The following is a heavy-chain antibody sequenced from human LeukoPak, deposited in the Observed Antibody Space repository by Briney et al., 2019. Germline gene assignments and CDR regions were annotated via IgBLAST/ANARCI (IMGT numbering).Heavy chain of an antibody. CDR2: INHSGSA. CDR3: ARPKAGYSSTDAFDI. V-gene: IGHV4-34*01. D-gene: IGHD6-19*01. CDR1: GGSFSGYY. Sequence: SETLSLTCAVYGGSFSGYYWNWLRQPPGKGLEWIGEINHSGSANYNPSLKSRVTMSVDTSKNQFSLRVSAVTAADTAVYYCARPKAGYSSTDAFDIWGQGTMVTVSS. J-gene: IGHJ3*02.